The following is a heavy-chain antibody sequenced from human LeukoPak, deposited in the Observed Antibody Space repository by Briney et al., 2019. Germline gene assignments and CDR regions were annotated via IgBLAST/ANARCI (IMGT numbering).Heavy chain of an antibody. CDR3: ARASYGGNPIDY. D-gene: IGHD4-23*01. V-gene: IGHV4-34*01. CDR1: GGSFSGYY. Sequence: SSETLSLTCAVYGGSFSGYYWSWIRQPPGKGLEWIGEINHSGNTDYNPSLKSRLTISVDTSKNQFSLKVNSVTAADTAVYYCARASYGGNPIDYWGQGTLVTVSS. CDR2: INHSGNT. J-gene: IGHJ4*02.